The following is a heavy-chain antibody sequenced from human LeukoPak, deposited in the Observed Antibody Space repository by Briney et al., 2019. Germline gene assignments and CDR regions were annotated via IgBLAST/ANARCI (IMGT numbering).Heavy chain of an antibody. Sequence: SETLSLTCTVSGGSISSRSYYWGWIRQPPGRGLEWIGTIYYSGSTYYNPSLKSRVTISVDTSKNQFSLKLSSVTAADAAVYYCARSSGGDFDFWGQGTLVTVSS. CDR3: ARSSGGDFDF. CDR1: GGSISSRSYY. J-gene: IGHJ4*02. CDR2: IYYSGST. V-gene: IGHV4-39*01. D-gene: IGHD3-16*01.